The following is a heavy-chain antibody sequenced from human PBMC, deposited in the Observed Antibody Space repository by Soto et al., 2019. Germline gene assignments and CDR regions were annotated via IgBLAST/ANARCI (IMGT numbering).Heavy chain of an antibody. CDR3: ARDTREGYSYGLYYFDY. J-gene: IGHJ4*02. D-gene: IGHD5-18*01. CDR2: IYYSGST. V-gene: IGHV4-61*01. CDR1: GGSVSSGSYY. Sequence: QVQLQESGPGLVKPSETLSLTCTVSGGSVSSGSYYWSWIRQPPGKGLEWIGYIYYSGSTNYNPCLKSGVTISVDTSKNRFSLKLSFVTAADTAVYYCARDTREGYSYGLYYFDYWGQGTLVTVSS.